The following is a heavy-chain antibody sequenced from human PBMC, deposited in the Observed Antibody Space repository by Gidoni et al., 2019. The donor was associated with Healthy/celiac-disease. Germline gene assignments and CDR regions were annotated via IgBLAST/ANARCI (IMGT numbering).Heavy chain of an antibody. V-gene: IGHV5-10-1*01. CDR3: ARHSFIHSGSYQMEEY. Sequence: EVQLVQSGAEVKKPGESLRISCKGSGYSFTSYWISWVRQMPGKGLEWMGRIDPSDAYTNYSPSFQGHVTISADKSISTAYLQWSSLKASDTAMYYCARHSFIHSGSYQMEEYWGQGTLVTVSS. CDR2: IDPSDAYT. D-gene: IGHD1-26*01. J-gene: IGHJ4*02. CDR1: GYSFTSYW.